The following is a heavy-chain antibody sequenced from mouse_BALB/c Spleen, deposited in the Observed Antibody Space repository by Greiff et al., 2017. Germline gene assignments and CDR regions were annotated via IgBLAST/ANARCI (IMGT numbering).Heavy chain of an antibody. CDR3: AMGQAWFAY. V-gene: IGHV14-3*02. D-gene: IGHD2-3*01. CDR2: IDPANGNT. Sequence: EVQLQQSGAELVKPGASVKLSCTASGFNIKDTYMHWVQQRPEQGLEWIGRIDPANGNTKYDPKFQGKATITADTSSNTAYLRLSSLTSEDTAVDYCAMGQAWFAYWGQGTLVTVSA. J-gene: IGHJ3*01. CDR1: GFNIKDTY.